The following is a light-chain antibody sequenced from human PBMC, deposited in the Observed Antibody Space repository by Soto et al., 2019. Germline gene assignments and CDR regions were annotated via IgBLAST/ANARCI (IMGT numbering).Light chain of an antibody. CDR2: DVS. V-gene: IGLV2-11*01. Sequence: QSALTQPRSVSGSPGQSVTISCTGTSSDVGGYNYVSWYQQYPGKAPKLMIYDVSKRPSGVPDRFSGSKSGNTASLTISGLQAEDEADYPCCSYAGTYVFGTGTKVTVL. J-gene: IGLJ1*01. CDR1: SSDVGGYNY. CDR3: CSYAGTYV.